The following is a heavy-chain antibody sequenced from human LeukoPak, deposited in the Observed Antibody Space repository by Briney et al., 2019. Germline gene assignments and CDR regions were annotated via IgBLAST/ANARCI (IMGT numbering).Heavy chain of an antibody. J-gene: IGHJ4*02. D-gene: IGHD1-1*01. V-gene: IGHV4-34*01. CDR3: AREGQLEPPFDY. Sequence: SETLSLTCAVYGGSFSGYYWSWIRQPPGKGLEWIGEINHSGSTNYNPSLKSRVTISVDTSKNQFSLKLSSVTAADTAVYYCAREGQLEPPFDYWGQGTLVTVSS. CDR2: INHSGST. CDR1: GGSFSGYY.